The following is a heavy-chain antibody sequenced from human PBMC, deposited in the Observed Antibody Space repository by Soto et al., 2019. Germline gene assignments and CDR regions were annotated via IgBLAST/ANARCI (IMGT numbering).Heavy chain of an antibody. CDR1: GGSISSSSYY. CDR2: IYYSGST. J-gene: IGHJ4*02. Sequence: SETLSLTSTVSGGSISSSSYYWGWIRQPPGKGLEWIGSIYYSGSTYYNPSLKSRVTISVDTSKNQFSLKLSSVTAADTAVYYCARLLAAAAHLFDYWGQGTLVTVSS. CDR3: ARLLAAAAHLFDY. D-gene: IGHD6-13*01. V-gene: IGHV4-39*01.